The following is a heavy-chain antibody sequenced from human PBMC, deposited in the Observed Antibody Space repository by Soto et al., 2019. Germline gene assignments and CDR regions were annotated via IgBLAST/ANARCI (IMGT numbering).Heavy chain of an antibody. J-gene: IGHJ4*01. CDR2: IKNKANSYTT. V-gene: IGHV3-72*01. Sequence: EVQLVESGGGLVQPEGSLRLSCAASGFTFSDHYMDWVRQAPGKGLEWVGRIKNKANSYTTDYAAPVKGRFIISRDDSKNSVFLQMNRLKTDDTAVYYCTRVRLASSRSADYWGHGVLVTVSS. CDR1: GFTFSDHY. CDR3: TRVRLASSRSADY. D-gene: IGHD6-19*01.